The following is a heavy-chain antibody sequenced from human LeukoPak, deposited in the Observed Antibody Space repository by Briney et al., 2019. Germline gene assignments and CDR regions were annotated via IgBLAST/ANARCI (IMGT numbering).Heavy chain of an antibody. J-gene: IGHJ1*01. CDR1: GYTFTGYY. CDR2: INPNSGGT. Sequence: ASVKVSCKASGYTFTGYYMHWVRQAPGQGLEWMGWINPNSGGTNYAQKFQGRVTMTRDTSISTAYMELSSLRSEDTAVYYCARGRYGGILAEYFQHWGQGTLVTVSS. V-gene: IGHV1-2*02. CDR3: ARGRYGGILAEYFQH. D-gene: IGHD4-23*01.